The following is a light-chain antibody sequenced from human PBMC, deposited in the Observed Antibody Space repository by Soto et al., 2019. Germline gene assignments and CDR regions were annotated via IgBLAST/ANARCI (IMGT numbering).Light chain of an antibody. J-gene: IGLJ2*01. Sequence: QSALTQPASVSGSPGQSITISCNGSRSDVGAYNYVSWYQHHPGKVPKLIIYAVSNRPSGVSNRFSGSKSANTASLTISGLPAEDEAEYYCTSYIGTDLLVFGGGTKLTVL. CDR3: TSYIGTDLLV. CDR2: AVS. V-gene: IGLV2-14*01. CDR1: RSDVGAYNY.